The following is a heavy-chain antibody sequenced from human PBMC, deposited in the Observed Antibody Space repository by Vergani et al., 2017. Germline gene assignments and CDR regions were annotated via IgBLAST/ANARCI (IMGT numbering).Heavy chain of an antibody. CDR2: ISSSSSYI. CDR1: GFTFSSYS. CDR3: ASPCGELAGSHFDY. V-gene: IGHV3-21*01. J-gene: IGHJ4*02. D-gene: IGHD6-6*01. Sequence: EVQLVESGGGLVKPGGSLRLSCAASGFTFSSYSMNWVRQAPGKGLEWVSSISSSSSYIYYADSVKGRFTISRDNAKNSLYLQMNSLRAEDTAVYYCASPCGELAGSHFDYWGQGTLVTVSS.